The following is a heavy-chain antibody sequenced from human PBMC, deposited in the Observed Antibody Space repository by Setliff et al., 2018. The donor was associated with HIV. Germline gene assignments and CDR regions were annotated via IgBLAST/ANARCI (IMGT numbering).Heavy chain of an antibody. CDR2: ITYSGST. J-gene: IGHJ6*02. CDR1: GGSISRVGYY. V-gene: IGHV4-31*03. CDR3: ARVGSVIQVTLFGMDV. D-gene: IGHD5-18*01. Sequence: SETLSLTCSVSGGSISRVGYYWSWIRQHPGKGPEWIGYITYSGSTYYNPSLMSRVSISPDTSKNQFSLKLTSVTAADAAVYYCARVGSVIQVTLFGMDVWGQGTTVTVSS.